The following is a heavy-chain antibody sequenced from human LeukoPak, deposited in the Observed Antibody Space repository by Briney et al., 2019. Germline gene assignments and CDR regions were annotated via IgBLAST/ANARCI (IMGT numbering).Heavy chain of an antibody. Sequence: GASVKVSCKASGYTFTGYYMHWVRQAPGQGLEWMGRINPNSGGTNYAQKFQGRVTMTRDTSISTAYMELSRLRSDDTAVYYCASTGTYYYDSSGSYFDYWGQGTLVTVSS. V-gene: IGHV1-2*06. CDR2: INPNSGGT. CDR1: GYTFTGYY. J-gene: IGHJ4*02. CDR3: ASTGTYYYDSSGSYFDY. D-gene: IGHD3-22*01.